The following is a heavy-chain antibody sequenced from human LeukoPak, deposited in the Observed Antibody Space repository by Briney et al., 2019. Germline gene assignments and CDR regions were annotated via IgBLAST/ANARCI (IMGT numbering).Heavy chain of an antibody. V-gene: IGHV3-33*01. CDR2: IWYDGSLK. CDR3: ARRIAAAGFDY. Sequence: SGGSLRLSCRASGFTFSSHGMHWVRQALGKGLEWVAVIWYDGSLKYYSDSVKGRFTISRDNSRDTLFLQMNSLRAEDTAVYYCARRIAAAGFDYWGQGTLVTVSS. CDR1: GFTFSSHG. D-gene: IGHD6-13*01. J-gene: IGHJ4*02.